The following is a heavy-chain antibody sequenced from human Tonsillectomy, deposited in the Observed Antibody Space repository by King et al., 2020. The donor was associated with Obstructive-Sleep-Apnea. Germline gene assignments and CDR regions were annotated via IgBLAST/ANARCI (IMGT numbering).Heavy chain of an antibody. CDR2: IRYDGSNK. CDR1: GFTFSSYG. J-gene: IGHJ4*01. CDR3: HGTVARNPHYYFDY. V-gene: IGHV3-30*02. Sequence: VQLVESGGGVVQPGRSLRLSCAASGFTFSSYGMHWVRQAPGKGLEWVAFIRYDGSNKYYADSVKGRFTISRDNSKNTLYLQMNSLRAEDTAVYYCHGTVARNPHYYFDYWGHGTLVTVSS. D-gene: IGHD1-1*01.